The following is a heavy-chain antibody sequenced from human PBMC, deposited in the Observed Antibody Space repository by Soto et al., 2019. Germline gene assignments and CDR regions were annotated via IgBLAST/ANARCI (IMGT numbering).Heavy chain of an antibody. CDR2: ISATTGNT. CDR1: GFNFSIYS. Sequence: EVRLSESGGGLVQPGESLRISCAASGFNFSIYSMIWVRQAPGKGLEWVAGISATTGNTYYTNSVKGRFTISRDNFENPLFLPMNNLRAEDPAIYYCAIDSDGGYWGQGTLVTVSS. V-gene: IGHV3-23*01. J-gene: IGHJ4*02. CDR3: AIDSDGGY. D-gene: IGHD2-15*01.